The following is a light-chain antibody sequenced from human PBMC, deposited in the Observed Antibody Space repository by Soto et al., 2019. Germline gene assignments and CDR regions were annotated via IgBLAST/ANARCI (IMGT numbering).Light chain of an antibody. J-gene: IGLJ3*02. V-gene: IGLV1-40*01. CDR1: SSNIGAGYD. CDR3: QSYATRLSGLGV. Sequence: QAVVTQPPSVSGAPGQRVTISCTGSSSNIGAGYDVQWYQQSPGTAPKVLIYGNDMRPSGVPDRFSGSKSGTSASLAITGLQTEDEADYYCQSYATRLSGLGVFGGGTKLTVL. CDR2: GND.